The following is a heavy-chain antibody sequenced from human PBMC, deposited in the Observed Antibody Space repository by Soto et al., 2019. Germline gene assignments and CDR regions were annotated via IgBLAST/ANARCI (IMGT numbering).Heavy chain of an antibody. CDR3: ARGRNNWNDETIDY. D-gene: IGHD1-1*01. V-gene: IGHV3-21*01. CDR2: ISSSSSYI. CDR1: GFTFSSYS. Sequence: KAGGSLRLSCAASGFTFSSYSMNWVRQAPGKGLEWVSSISSSSSYIYYADSVKGRFTISRDNAKNSLYLQMNSLRAEDTAVYYCARGRNNWNDETIDYWGQGTLVTVSS. J-gene: IGHJ4*02.